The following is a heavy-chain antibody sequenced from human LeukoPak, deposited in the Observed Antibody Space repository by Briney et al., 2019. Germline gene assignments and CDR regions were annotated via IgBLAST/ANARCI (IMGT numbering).Heavy chain of an antibody. CDR3: ARGGGAITMIDY. J-gene: IGHJ4*02. CDR1: GGSISSYY. V-gene: IGHV4-59*08. D-gene: IGHD3-22*01. Sequence: SETLSLTCTVSGGSISSYYWSWIRQPPGKGLEWIGYIYYSGSTNYNPSLKSRVTISVDTSKNQFSLKLSSVTAADTAVYYCARGGGAITMIDYWGQGTLVTVSS. CDR2: IYYSGST.